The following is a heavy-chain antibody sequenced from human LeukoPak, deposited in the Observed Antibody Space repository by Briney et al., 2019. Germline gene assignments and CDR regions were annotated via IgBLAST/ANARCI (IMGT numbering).Heavy chain of an antibody. CDR2: IRYDGSNK. CDR1: GFTFSSYG. Sequence: GGSLRLSCAASGFTFSSYGVHWVRQAPGKGLEWVAFIRYDGSNKYYADSVKGRFTISRDNSKNTLYLQMNSLRAEDTAVYYCAKAVSMVRGKVADYWGQGTLVTVSS. J-gene: IGHJ4*02. V-gene: IGHV3-30*02. D-gene: IGHD3-10*01. CDR3: AKAVSMVRGKVADY.